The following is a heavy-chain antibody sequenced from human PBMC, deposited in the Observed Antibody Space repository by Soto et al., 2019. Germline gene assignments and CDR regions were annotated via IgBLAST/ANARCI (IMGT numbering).Heavy chain of an antibody. J-gene: IGHJ6*01. V-gene: IGHV1-8*01. CDR1: GYTFTSYD. CDR3: ERVVMVLGRSVYYYRIDF. CDR2: MNLNSGNT. D-gene: IGHD3-10*01. Sequence: QVQLVQSGAEVKKPGASVKVSCKASGYTFTSYDINWVRQATGQGLEWMVWMNLNSGNTGYAQKFQGRVTMTRNTAISTAYMGLSSLRSEDPAVYYRERVVMVLGRSVYYYRIDFWGQGTTVTVST.